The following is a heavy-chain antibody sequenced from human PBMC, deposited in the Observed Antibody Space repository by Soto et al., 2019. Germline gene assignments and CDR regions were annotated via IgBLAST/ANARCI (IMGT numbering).Heavy chain of an antibody. CDR1: GGSISSGDYY. CDR3: ARVGGFGATTIDY. Sequence: QVQLQESGPGLVKPSQTLSLTCTVSGGSISSGDYYWSWIRQPPGKGLEWIGYIYYSGSTYYNPSLKSRVTISVDTSKNQFSMKLSSVTAADTAVYYCARVGGFGATTIDYWGQGTLVTVSS. D-gene: IGHD3-10*01. V-gene: IGHV4-30-4*01. CDR2: IYYSGST. J-gene: IGHJ4*02.